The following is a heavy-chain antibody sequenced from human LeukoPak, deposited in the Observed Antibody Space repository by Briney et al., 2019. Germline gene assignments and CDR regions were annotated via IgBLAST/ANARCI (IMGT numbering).Heavy chain of an antibody. D-gene: IGHD2-21*02. J-gene: IGHJ5*02. V-gene: IGHV4-59*01. CDR2: IYYSGST. Sequence: SETLSLTCTVSGGSISSYYWSWIRQPPGKGLEWIGYIYYSGSTNYNPSLKSRVTISVDTSKNQFSLKLSSVTAADTAVYYCARHSNLAYCGGDCYSEWFDPWGQGTLVTVSS. CDR1: GGSISSYY. CDR3: ARHSNLAYCGGDCYSEWFDP.